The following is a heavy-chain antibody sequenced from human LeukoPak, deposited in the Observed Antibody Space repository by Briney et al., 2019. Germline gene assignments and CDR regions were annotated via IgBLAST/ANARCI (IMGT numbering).Heavy chain of an antibody. Sequence: GESLKISCKGSGYSFTSYWIGWVRQMPGKGLEWMGIIYPGDSDTRYSPSFQGQVTISADKSISTAYLQWSSLKASDTAMYYCARHREGQWLAYYYYYGMDVWGQGTTVTVSS. CDR1: GYSFTSYW. CDR3: ARHREGQWLAYYYYYGMDV. CDR2: IYPGDSDT. D-gene: IGHD6-19*01. J-gene: IGHJ6*02. V-gene: IGHV5-51*01.